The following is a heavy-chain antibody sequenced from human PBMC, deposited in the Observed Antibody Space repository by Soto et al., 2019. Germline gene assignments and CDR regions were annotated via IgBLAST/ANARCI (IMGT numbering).Heavy chain of an antibody. J-gene: IGHJ5*02. CDR1: GFTVSNNY. CDR3: TRRPRS. Sequence: EVQLVESGGGLVQPGESLRLSCAASGFTVSNNYMSWVRQAPGKGLEWVSFIYSGGNTYYADSVKGRFTISRDKSKNTLYLQMNNLRVEDTAVYYCTRRPRSWGQGTLVTVSS. CDR2: IYSGGNT. V-gene: IGHV3-66*01.